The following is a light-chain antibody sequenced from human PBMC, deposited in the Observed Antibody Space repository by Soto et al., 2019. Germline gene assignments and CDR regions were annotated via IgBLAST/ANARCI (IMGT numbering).Light chain of an antibody. CDR1: QTISSW. CDR3: QHYNSYSAA. Sequence: DIQMTQSPSTLSGSVGDRVTITCRASQTISSWLAWYQQKPGKAPKLLIYKASTLKSGVPSRFSGSGPGTEFTLTISSLQPDDFATYYCQHYNSYSAAFGQGTKVVLK. V-gene: IGKV1-5*03. CDR2: KAS. J-gene: IGKJ1*01.